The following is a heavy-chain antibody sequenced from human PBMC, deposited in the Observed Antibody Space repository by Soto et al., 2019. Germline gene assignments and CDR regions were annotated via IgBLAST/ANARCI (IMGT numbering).Heavy chain of an antibody. CDR3: AFPNAPSILWRFDY. D-gene: IGHD3-9*01. Sequence: PGGSLRLSCAASGLTFSSYAMSWVRQAPGKGLEWVSAISGSGGSTYYADSVKGRFTISRDNSKNTLYLQMNSLRAEDTAVYYCAFPNAPSILWRFDYWGQGTLVTVSS. J-gene: IGHJ4*02. CDR2: ISGSGGST. CDR1: GLTFSSYA. V-gene: IGHV3-23*01.